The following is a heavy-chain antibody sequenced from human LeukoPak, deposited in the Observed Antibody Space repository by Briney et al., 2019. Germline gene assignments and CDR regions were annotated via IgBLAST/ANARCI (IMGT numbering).Heavy chain of an antibody. CDR1: GGSISSYY. D-gene: IGHD6-13*01. Sequence: SETLSLTCTVSGGSISSYYWSWIRQPPGKGLEWIGYIYYSGSTNYNPSLKSRVTISVDTSKNQFSLKLSSVTAADTAVYYCARDRAAGFDPWGQGTLVTVSS. V-gene: IGHV4-59*01. CDR3: ARDRAAGFDP. CDR2: IYYSGST. J-gene: IGHJ5*02.